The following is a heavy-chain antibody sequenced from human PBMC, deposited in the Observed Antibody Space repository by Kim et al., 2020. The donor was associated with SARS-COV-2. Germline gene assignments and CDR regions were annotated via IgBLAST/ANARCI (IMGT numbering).Heavy chain of an antibody. Sequence: GESLKISCKASGTTFPSYYIHWVRQVPGKGLEWMGRIDPGDSYTNYNPSFQGHVSMSADKSIRTAYLQWTSLTASDTAMYYCATPQLLSFGESRDAFD. CDR3: ATPQLLSFGESRDAFD. D-gene: IGHD3-10*01. J-gene: IGHJ3*01. CDR1: GTTFPSYY. CDR2: IDPGDSYT. V-gene: IGHV5-10-1*01.